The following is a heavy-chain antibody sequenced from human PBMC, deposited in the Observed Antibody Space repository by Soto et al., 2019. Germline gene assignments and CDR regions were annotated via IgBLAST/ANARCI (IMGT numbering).Heavy chain of an antibody. J-gene: IGHJ5*02. D-gene: IGHD4-4*01. Sequence: SVKVSCKASGGTFSSYTISWGRQAPGQGLEWMGRIIPILGIANYAQKFQGRVTITADKSTSTAYMELSSLRSEDTAVYYCAGDLTSNPGVWFDPRGQGPLVTGSS. CDR2: IIPILGIA. CDR3: AGDLTSNPGVWFDP. CDR1: GGTFSSYT. V-gene: IGHV1-69*04.